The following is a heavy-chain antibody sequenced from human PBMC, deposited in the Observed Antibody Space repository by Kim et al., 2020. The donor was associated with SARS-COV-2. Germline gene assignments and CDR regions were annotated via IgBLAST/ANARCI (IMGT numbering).Heavy chain of an antibody. CDR3: AGHSGRPFDP. Sequence: SETLSLTCTVSGGSISSSSYYWGWIRQPPGKGLEWIGSIYYSGSTYYNPSLKSRVTISVDTSKNQFSLKLSSVTAADTAVYYCAGHSGRPFDPWGQGTLVTVSS. CDR2: IYYSGST. CDR1: GGSISSSSYY. V-gene: IGHV4-39*01. J-gene: IGHJ5*02.